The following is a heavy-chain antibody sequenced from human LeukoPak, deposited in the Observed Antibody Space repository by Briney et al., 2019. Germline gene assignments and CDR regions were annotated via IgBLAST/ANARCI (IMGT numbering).Heavy chain of an antibody. D-gene: IGHD6-19*01. CDR2: ISDSGST. J-gene: IGHJ4*02. CDR1: RGAISSYY. CDR3: ARTRYSGGWFFDY. Sequence: PETLSLTCTVSRGAISSYYWSWIRQPPRKGLEWTGYISDSGSTHYNPSLKSRLTISVDTSKNQFSLKLSSVTAADTAIYYCARTRYSGGWFFDYWGQGTLVTVSS. V-gene: IGHV4-59*01.